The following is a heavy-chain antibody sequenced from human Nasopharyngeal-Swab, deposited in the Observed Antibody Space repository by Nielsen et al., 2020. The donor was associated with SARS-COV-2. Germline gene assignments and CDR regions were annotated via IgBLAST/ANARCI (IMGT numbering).Heavy chain of an antibody. V-gene: IGHV4-4*02. D-gene: IGHD1-14*01. Sequence: VRQMPGKGLEWIGEIYHSGSTNYNPSLKSRVTISVDKSKNQFSLKLSSVTAADTAVYYCARESPAGDAFDIWGQGTMVTVSS. CDR2: IYHSGST. J-gene: IGHJ3*02. CDR3: ARESPAGDAFDI.